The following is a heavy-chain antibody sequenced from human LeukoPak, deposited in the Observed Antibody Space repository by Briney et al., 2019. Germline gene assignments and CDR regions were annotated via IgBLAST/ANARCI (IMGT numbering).Heavy chain of an antibody. D-gene: IGHD2-15*01. CDR2: ISYDGSNK. J-gene: IGHJ6*02. CDR3: AKDKAGYHCSGGSCYGHYYYGMDV. Sequence: GGSLRLSCAASGFTFSSYGMHWVRQAPGKGLEWVAVISYDGSNKYYADSVKGRFTISRDNSKNTLYLQMNSLRAEDTAVYYCAKDKAGYHCSGGSCYGHYYYGMDVWGQGTTVTVSS. CDR1: GFTFSSYG. V-gene: IGHV3-30*18.